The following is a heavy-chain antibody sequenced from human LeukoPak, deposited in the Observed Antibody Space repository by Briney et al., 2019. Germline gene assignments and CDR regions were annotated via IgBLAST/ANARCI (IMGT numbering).Heavy chain of an antibody. CDR2: IYYSGST. V-gene: IGHV4-59*01. CDR3: ARGREAVTIFYFDY. D-gene: IGHD4-23*01. J-gene: IGHJ4*02. Sequence: KSSETLSLTCTVSGGSISSNYWSWIRQPPGKGMEWIGYIYYSGSTNYNPSLKSRVTISVDTSKNQFSLTLSSVTAADTAVYYCARGREAVTIFYFDYWGQGTLVTVSS. CDR1: GGSISSNY.